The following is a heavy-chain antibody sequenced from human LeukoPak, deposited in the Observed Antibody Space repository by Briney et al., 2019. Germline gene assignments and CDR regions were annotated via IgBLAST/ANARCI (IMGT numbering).Heavy chain of an antibody. J-gene: IGHJ4*02. D-gene: IGHD3-3*01. CDR3: AEGGPTYYDFWSGYSYCTELDY. Sequence: GGSLRLSCAASGFTFSSYAMSWVRQAPGKGLEWVSAISGSGGSTYYADSVKGRFTISRDNSKNTLYLQMNSLRAEDTAVYYCAEGGPTYYDFWSGYSYCTELDYWGQGTLVTVSS. CDR1: GFTFSSYA. V-gene: IGHV3-23*01. CDR2: ISGSGGST.